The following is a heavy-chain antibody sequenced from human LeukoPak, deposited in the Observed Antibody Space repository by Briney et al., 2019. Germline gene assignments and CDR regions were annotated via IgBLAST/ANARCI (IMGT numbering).Heavy chain of an antibody. J-gene: IGHJ4*02. CDR1: GGTFSSYA. D-gene: IGHD3-22*01. CDR3: ARGRVGYYDSSGYYYGFDY. CDR2: IIPIFGTA. Sequence: SVKVSCKASGGTFSSYAISWVRQAPGQGLEWMGGIIPIFGTANYAQKFQGRVTITTDESTSTAYMELSSLRSEDTAVCYCARGRVGYYDSSGYYYGFDYWGQGTLVTVSS. V-gene: IGHV1-69*05.